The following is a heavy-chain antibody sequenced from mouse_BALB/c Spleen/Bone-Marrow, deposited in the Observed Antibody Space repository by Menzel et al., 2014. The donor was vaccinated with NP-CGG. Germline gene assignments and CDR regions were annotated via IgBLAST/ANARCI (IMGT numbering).Heavy chain of an antibody. CDR2: INNNGGST. V-gene: IGHV5-6-3*01. J-gene: IGHJ1*01. CDR1: GFTFSSYG. Sequence: EVQLQESGGGLVQPGGSLKLSCVASGFTFSSYGMSWVRQTPDERLELVATINNNGGSTYYPDSVKGQFTISRDNAKNTLYLQMSSLKSEDTAMYYCARVYGWYFDVWGAGTTVTVSS. CDR3: ARVYGWYFDV. D-gene: IGHD1-1*01.